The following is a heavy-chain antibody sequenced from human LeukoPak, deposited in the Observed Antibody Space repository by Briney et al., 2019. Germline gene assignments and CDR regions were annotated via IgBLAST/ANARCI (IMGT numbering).Heavy chain of an antibody. CDR2: INHSGST. Sequence: PSETLSLTCAVYGGSFSGYYWGWIRQPPGKGLEWIGEINHSGSTNYNPSLKSRVTISVDTSKNQFSLKLSSVTAADTAVYYCARQGTIAVAGYFDYWGQGTLVTVSS. D-gene: IGHD6-19*01. J-gene: IGHJ4*02. CDR3: ARQGTIAVAGYFDY. V-gene: IGHV4-34*01. CDR1: GGSFSGYY.